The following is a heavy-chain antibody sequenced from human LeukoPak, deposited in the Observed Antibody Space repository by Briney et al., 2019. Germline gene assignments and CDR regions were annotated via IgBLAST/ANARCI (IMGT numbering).Heavy chain of an antibody. V-gene: IGHV4-39*07. J-gene: IGHJ2*01. Sequence: ASETLSLTCTVSGGSISSSGYYWGWIRQPPGKGLEWVGSVYYTGSTFYNPSLKSRVTISVDTSKNQFSLKLSSVTAADTAVYYCARDTRQGWQPLGRERYFDLWGRGTLVTVSS. D-gene: IGHD1-26*01. CDR1: GGSISSSGYY. CDR2: VYYTGST. CDR3: ARDTRQGWQPLGRERYFDL.